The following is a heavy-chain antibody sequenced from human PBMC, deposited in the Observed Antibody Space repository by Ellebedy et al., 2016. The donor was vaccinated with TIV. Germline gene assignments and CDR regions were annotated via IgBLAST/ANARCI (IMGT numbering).Heavy chain of an antibody. J-gene: IGHJ3*02. Sequence: SVKVSCXASGGTFSSYAISWVRQAPGQGLEWMGGIIPIFGTANYAQKFQGRVTITADESTSTAYMELSSLRSEDTAVYYCARSAAAGVPDAFDIWGQGTMVTVSS. CDR3: ARSAAAGVPDAFDI. CDR1: GGTFSSYA. V-gene: IGHV1-69*13. CDR2: IIPIFGTA. D-gene: IGHD6-13*01.